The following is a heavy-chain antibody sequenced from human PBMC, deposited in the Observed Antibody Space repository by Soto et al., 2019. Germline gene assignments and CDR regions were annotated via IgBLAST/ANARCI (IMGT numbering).Heavy chain of an antibody. Sequence: GSLRLSCAASGFTVSSNYMSWVRQAPGKGLEWVSVIYSGGSTYYADSVKGRFTISRDNSKNTLYLQMNSLRAEDTAVYYCARDAPTTKQFDPWGQGTLVTVSS. V-gene: IGHV3-66*01. CDR3: ARDAPTTKQFDP. CDR1: GFTVSSNY. J-gene: IGHJ5*02. CDR2: IYSGGST.